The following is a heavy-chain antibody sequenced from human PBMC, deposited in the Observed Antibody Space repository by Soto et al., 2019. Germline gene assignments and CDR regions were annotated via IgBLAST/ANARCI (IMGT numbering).Heavy chain of an antibody. D-gene: IGHD3-10*01. J-gene: IGHJ5*02. CDR1: GASISSYF. V-gene: IGHV4-59*01. Sequence: QVQLQESGPGLVKPSETLSLTCTVSGASISSYFWSWIRQPPGKGLEWIGYLPNSGSTYYNPSLKSRVTISVDTSKNQFSLKLASVTAADTAFYYCARDRSSSGSSYTNWFDPWGQGILVTVSS. CDR3: ARDRSSSGSSYTNWFDP. CDR2: LPNSGST.